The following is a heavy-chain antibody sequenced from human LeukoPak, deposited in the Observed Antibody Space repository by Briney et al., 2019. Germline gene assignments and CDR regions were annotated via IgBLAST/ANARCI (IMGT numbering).Heavy chain of an antibody. CDR1: GFTFSSYS. V-gene: IGHV3-48*02. J-gene: IGHJ4*02. D-gene: IGHD3-3*01. CDR2: ISSSSSSI. Sequence: PGGSLRLSCAASGFTFSSYSMNWVRQTPGKGLEWVSYISSSSSSIYYADSVKGRFTISRDNAKNSLYLQMNSLRDEDTAAYYCARLANFWSGANDYWGQGTLVTVSS. CDR3: ARLANFWSGANDY.